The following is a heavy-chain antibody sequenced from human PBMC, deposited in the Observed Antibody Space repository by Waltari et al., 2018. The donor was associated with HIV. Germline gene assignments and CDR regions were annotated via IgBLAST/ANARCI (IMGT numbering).Heavy chain of an antibody. CDR2: ISSSGSTI. CDR1: GFTFRDSY. CDR3: ARRGTARTWFDP. J-gene: IGHJ5*02. V-gene: IGHV3-11*01. D-gene: IGHD3-16*01. Sequence: QVQLVESGGGLVKPGGSLRLSCTASGFTFRDSYMSWLRQAPGKGLEWLSYISSSGSTIYYADSVKGRFTISRDNAKNSLYLQMNSLRAEDTAVYYCARRGTARTWFDPWGQGTLVTVSS.